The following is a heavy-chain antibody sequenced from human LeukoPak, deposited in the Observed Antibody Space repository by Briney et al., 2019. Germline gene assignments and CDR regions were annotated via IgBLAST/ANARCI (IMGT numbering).Heavy chain of an antibody. J-gene: IGHJ5*02. CDR1: GGSISGYY. CDR2: SHDSGST. V-gene: IGHV4-59*12. CDR3: ARGPRAAAGIGLLPHVDP. D-gene: IGHD6-13*01. Sequence: SETPSLTCGVSGGSISGYYWTWIRQTPVKGLEWIGYSHDSGSTNYNPSLKSRVTMSVDTSKNQFSLKLSSVTAADTAVYYCARGPRAAAGIGLLPHVDPWGQGTLVTVSS.